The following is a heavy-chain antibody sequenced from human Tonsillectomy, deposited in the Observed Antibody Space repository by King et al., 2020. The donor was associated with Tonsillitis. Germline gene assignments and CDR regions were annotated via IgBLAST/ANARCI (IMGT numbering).Heavy chain of an antibody. CDR1: GFTFRNVW. Sequence: VQLVESGGGLVKPGGSLRLSCAASGFTFRNVWMTWVRQAPGKGLEWIGRIQTNNDGGTAEYAPTVKGRFVISRDDSKYMLYLQMNSLKFEDTAVYFCTTGISRVGEKYMDVWGKGTTVIVSS. CDR2: IQTNNDGGTA. CDR3: TTGISRVGEKYMDV. D-gene: IGHD2-15*01. J-gene: IGHJ6*03. V-gene: IGHV3-15*01.